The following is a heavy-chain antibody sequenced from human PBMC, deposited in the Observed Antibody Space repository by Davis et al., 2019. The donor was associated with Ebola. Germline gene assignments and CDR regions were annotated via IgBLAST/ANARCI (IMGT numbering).Heavy chain of an antibody. CDR3: ARDRAATVIEY. CDR2: INPNSGGT. Sequence: AASVQVSCKASGYTFTGSYIHWFRQAPGQGLEWMGRINPNSGGTNYPQKFQGRVTMTTDTSTDTAYMELRSLRSDDTAVYYCARDRAATVIEYWGQGSLVTVSS. J-gene: IGHJ4*02. D-gene: IGHD6-25*01. CDR1: GYTFTGSY. V-gene: IGHV1-2*06.